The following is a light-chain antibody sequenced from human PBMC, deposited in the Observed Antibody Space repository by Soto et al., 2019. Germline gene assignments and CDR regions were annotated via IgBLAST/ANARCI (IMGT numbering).Light chain of an antibody. V-gene: IGKV3-11*01. CDR1: QSVSSY. CDR2: DAS. Sequence: EIVLTQSPATLSLSPGERATLSCRASQSVSSYLAWYQQKPGQAPRLPIYDASNRATGIPARFSGSGSGTDFTLTISSLEPEDFAVYYCQQRSNWPPGVTFGGGTKVEIK. CDR3: QQRSNWPPGVT. J-gene: IGKJ4*01.